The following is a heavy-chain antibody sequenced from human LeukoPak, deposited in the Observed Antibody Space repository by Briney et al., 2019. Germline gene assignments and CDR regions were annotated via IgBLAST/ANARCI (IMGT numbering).Heavy chain of an antibody. V-gene: IGHV4-4*07. D-gene: IGHD2/OR15-2a*01. J-gene: IGHJ4*01. CDR1: GGSVNSYF. CDR3: GRQGYTASHYFLDF. CDR2: IYPTGTT. Sequence: KSSETLSLTFSVSGGSVNSYFWGWVRQPAGKGLEWLGRIYPTGTTHYNPALMSRRTMTIDTSTKHFSLKLRSVTAAAAATFYCGRQGYTASHYFLDFWSPGTLVAASS.